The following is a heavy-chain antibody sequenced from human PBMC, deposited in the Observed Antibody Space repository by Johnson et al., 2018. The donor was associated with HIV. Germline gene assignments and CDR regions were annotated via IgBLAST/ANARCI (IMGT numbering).Heavy chain of an antibody. J-gene: IGHJ3*02. CDR2: ISYDGSNK. CDR1: GFTFHDYG. D-gene: IGHD3-16*01. V-gene: IGHV3-30*03. Sequence: QVQLVESGGGLVQPGGSLRLSCAASGFTFHDYGMNWVRQVPGKGLEWVAVISYDGSNKYSADSVKGRFTISRDNSKTTLYLQMNSLRAEDTAVYYCARDHLGLSAAFIWGAFDIWGQGTMVTVSS. CDR3: ARDHLGLSAAFIWGAFDI.